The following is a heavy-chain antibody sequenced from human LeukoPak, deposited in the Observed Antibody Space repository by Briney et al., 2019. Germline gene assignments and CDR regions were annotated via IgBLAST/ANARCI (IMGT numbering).Heavy chain of an antibody. CDR2: INDSGST. D-gene: IGHD3-9*01. V-gene: IGHV4-34*01. Sequence: SETLSLTCAFYSGSFNSYYWSWLRQPPGKGLEWIGEINDSGSTNYNPSLKGRVTISVDTSRKRFSLKFASVTAADTAVYYCARGRKISTGSRYYSYGMDVWGQGTTVTVSS. J-gene: IGHJ6*02. CDR1: SGSFNSYY. CDR3: ARGRKISTGSRYYSYGMDV.